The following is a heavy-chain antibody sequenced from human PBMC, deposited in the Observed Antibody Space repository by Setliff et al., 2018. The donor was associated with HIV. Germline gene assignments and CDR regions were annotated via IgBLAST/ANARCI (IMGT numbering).Heavy chain of an antibody. D-gene: IGHD1-20*01. CDR3: ARDPGRYNGMDV. V-gene: IGHV3-66*01. CDR1: GFTVSNDY. CDR2: IHSGGST. Sequence: PGGSLRLSCAASGFTVSNDYMSWVRQAPGRGLEWVSVIHSGGSTYYADSVKGRFITSRDNSKNTLYLQMNSLRAEDTAVYYCARDPGRYNGMDVWGQGTTVTVSS. J-gene: IGHJ6*02.